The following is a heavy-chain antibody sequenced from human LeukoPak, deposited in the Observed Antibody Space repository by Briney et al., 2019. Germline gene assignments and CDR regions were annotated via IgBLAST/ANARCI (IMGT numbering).Heavy chain of an antibody. CDR2: ISGSGGST. Sequence: GGSLRLSCAASGFTVSSTYMSWVRQAPGKGLEWVLAISGSGGSTYYADSVKGRFTISRDNSKNTLYLQMNSLRAEDTAVYYCAKGARLRVSCDYRGQGTLVTVSS. V-gene: IGHV3-23*01. CDR3: AKGARLRVSCDY. D-gene: IGHD3-16*01. J-gene: IGHJ4*02. CDR1: GFTVSSTY.